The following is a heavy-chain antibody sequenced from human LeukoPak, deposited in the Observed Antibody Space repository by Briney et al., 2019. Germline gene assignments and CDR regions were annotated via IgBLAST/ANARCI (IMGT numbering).Heavy chain of an antibody. Sequence: SETLSLTCAVYGGSFSGYYWSWTRQPPGKGLEWIGEINHSGSTNYNPSLKSRVTISVDTSKNQFSLKLSSVTAADTAVYYCARGPSGGWYRLWFTRFDPWGQGTLVTVSS. CDR3: ARGPSGGWYRLWFTRFDP. J-gene: IGHJ5*02. V-gene: IGHV4-34*01. CDR1: GGSFSGYY. D-gene: IGHD6-19*01. CDR2: INHSGST.